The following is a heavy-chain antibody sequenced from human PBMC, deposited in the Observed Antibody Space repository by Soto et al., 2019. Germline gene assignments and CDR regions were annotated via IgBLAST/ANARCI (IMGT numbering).Heavy chain of an antibody. J-gene: IGHJ4*02. D-gene: IGHD3-3*01. CDR2: VQYSGST. Sequence: QLQLQESGPGLVKPSETLSLTCTVSGGSIRSTDYCWGWIRQPPGKGPEFIGSVQYSGSTYYNPSLKSRVTISVDTSKNQFSLKLSSVTAADTAVYYCASRLLRFLEWSWDYWGQGTLVTVSS. CDR3: ASRLLRFLEWSWDY. CDR1: GGSIRSTDYC. V-gene: IGHV4-39*07.